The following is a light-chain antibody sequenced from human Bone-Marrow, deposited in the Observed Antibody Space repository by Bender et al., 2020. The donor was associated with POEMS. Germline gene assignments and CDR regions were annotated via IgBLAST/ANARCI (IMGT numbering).Light chain of an antibody. Sequence: QSFLSQLPSVSGAPGQGVTISCFGSDSTTLKKVYWYQQFPGAAPKLLIYDDIHRPLGVPERFSGSKSGTAASLAISGLRVDDEAVYYCATCDGSLSSPYWVFGGGTTVTVL. CDR1: DSTTLKK. V-gene: IGLV1-47*01. CDR3: ATCDGSLSSPYWV. J-gene: IGLJ3*02. CDR2: DDI.